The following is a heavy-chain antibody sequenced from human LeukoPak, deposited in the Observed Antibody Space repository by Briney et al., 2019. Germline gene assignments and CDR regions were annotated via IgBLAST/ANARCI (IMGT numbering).Heavy chain of an antibody. D-gene: IGHD5-12*01. CDR3: ARDPLDISRWANAFDI. J-gene: IGHJ3*02. CDR1: GFTFNSYA. CDR2: ISGNGGST. Sequence: GGSLRLSCAASGFTFNSYAMSWVRQAPGKGLEWVSTISGNGGSTYYADSVKGRFTISRDNSKNTLHLQMNGLRAEDTAVYYCARDPLDISRWANAFDIWGQGTMVIVSS. V-gene: IGHV3-23*01.